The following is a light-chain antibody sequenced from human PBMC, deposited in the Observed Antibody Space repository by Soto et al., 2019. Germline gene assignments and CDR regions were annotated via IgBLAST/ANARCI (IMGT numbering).Light chain of an antibody. CDR3: QQRSNWPT. CDR2: DAS. Sequence: EIVLTQSPATLSLSPGARATLSCRASQSLSSYLAWYQQKPGQAPRLLIYDASNRATGIPARFSGSGSGTDFTLTISSLEPEDSVVYYCQQRSNWPTFGQGTKVEIK. J-gene: IGKJ1*01. CDR1: QSLSSY. V-gene: IGKV3-11*01.